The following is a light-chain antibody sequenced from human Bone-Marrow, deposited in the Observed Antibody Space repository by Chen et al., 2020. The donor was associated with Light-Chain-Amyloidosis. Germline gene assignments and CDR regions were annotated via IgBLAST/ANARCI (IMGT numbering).Light chain of an antibody. V-gene: IGLV1-44*01. CDR2: SNN. CDR1: SSNIGGNT. CDR3: ATWDDSLNGWV. Sequence: QTVLTQPPSASGTPGQRVTISCSGSSSNIGGNTVNWYQQHPGTAPKILIYSNNKRPSGVPDRFCSSKSGTSASLAISGLQSEDEADYYCATWDDSLNGWVFGGGTKLTVL. J-gene: IGLJ3*02.